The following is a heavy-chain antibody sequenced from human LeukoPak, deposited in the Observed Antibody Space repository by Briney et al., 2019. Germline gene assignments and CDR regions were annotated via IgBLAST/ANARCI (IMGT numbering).Heavy chain of an antibody. Sequence: SQTLSLTCTVSGGSISSDNYYWSWIRQPAGKGLEWIGRIYTSGSTNYNPSLKSRFTISVNTSKNQVALKLSSVTAADTAVYFCASSKRGGGSGYWGQGTLVTVSS. CDR1: GGSISSDNYY. CDR2: IYTSGST. V-gene: IGHV4-61*02. J-gene: IGHJ4*02. D-gene: IGHD2-15*01. CDR3: ASSKRGGGSGY.